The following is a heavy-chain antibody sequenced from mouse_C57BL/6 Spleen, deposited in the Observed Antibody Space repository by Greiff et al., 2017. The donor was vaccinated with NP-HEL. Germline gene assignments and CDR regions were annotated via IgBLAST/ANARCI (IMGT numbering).Heavy chain of an antibody. CDR3: ARRTGYYFGY. CDR1: GYTFTSYW. D-gene: IGHD4-1*01. J-gene: IGHJ2*01. Sequence: QVQLQQPGAELVKPGASVKLSCKASGYTFTSYWMQWVKQRPGQGLEWIGEIDPSDSYTNYNQKFKGKATLTVDTSSSTAYMQLSSLTSEDSAVYYFARRTGYYFGYWGQGTTLTVPS. V-gene: IGHV1-50*01. CDR2: IDPSDSYT.